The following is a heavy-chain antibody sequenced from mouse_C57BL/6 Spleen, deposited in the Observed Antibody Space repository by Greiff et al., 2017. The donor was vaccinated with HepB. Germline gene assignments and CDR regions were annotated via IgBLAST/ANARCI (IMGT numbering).Heavy chain of an antibody. D-gene: IGHD2-4*01. V-gene: IGHV5-12*01. Sequence: EVNLVESGGGLVQPGGSLKLSCAASGFTFSDYYMYWVRQTPEKRLEWVAYISNGGGSTYYPDTVKGRFTISRDNAKNTLYLQMSRLKSEDTAMYYCARQGIYYDSSAWFAYWGQGTLVTVSA. J-gene: IGHJ3*01. CDR3: ARQGIYYDSSAWFAY. CDR1: GFTFSDYY. CDR2: ISNGGGST.